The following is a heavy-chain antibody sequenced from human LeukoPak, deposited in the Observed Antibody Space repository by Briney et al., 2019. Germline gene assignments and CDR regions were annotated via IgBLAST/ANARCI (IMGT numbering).Heavy chain of an antibody. J-gene: IGHJ2*01. CDR1: GFTFSSYG. D-gene: IGHD3-22*01. CDR3: ARDGFTMIEVGWYFDL. V-gene: IGHV3-33*01. CDR2: IWYDGSNK. Sequence: GGSLRLSCAASGFTFSSYGMHWVRQAPGKGLEWVAVIWYDGSNKAYADSVKGRFTTSRDNSKNTLYLQMYSLRAEDTAVYYSARDGFTMIEVGWYFDLGGRGTLVTVSS.